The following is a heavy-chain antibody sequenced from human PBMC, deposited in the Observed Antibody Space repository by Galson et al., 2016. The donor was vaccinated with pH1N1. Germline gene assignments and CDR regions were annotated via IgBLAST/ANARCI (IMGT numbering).Heavy chain of an antibody. V-gene: IGHV1-69*13. CDR3: ARGFSGYARLESYQHGMDV. J-gene: IGHJ6*02. D-gene: IGHD5-12*01. Sequence: SVKVSCKASGGTFTNYAINWVRQAPGQGLEWMGGLIPILGTPDYAQTLQGRVTITADENTNTAYMEMSSLRAEDTAVYYCARGFSGYARLESYQHGMDVWGQGTTATVSS. CDR2: LIPILGTP. CDR1: GGTFTNYA.